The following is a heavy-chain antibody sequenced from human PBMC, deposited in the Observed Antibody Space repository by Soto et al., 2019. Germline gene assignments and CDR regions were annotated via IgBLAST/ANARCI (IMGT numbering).Heavy chain of an antibody. Sequence: ASVKVSCKASGYTFTGYYMHWVRQAPGQGLEWMGWINPNSGGTNYAQKFQGRVTMTRDTSISTAYMELSRLRSDDTAVYYCARIIHTALVLGGFDYWGQGTLVTVSS. CDR3: ARIIHTALVLGGFDY. V-gene: IGHV1-2*02. CDR1: GYTFTGYY. CDR2: INPNSGGT. D-gene: IGHD5-18*01. J-gene: IGHJ4*02.